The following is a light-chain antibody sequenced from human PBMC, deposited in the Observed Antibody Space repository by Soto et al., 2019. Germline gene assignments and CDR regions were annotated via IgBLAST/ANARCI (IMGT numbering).Light chain of an antibody. CDR3: GTWDNSLGGFYV. Sequence: QSVLTQPPSVSAAPGQKVTISCSGSSSNIGINDVSWYRHLPGTAPKLLIYGDDGRPSGIPDRFSGSKSGTSATLGITGLQTGDEADYYCGTWDNSLGGFYVFGTGTKLTVL. V-gene: IGLV1-51*01. J-gene: IGLJ1*01. CDR1: SSNIGIND. CDR2: GDD.